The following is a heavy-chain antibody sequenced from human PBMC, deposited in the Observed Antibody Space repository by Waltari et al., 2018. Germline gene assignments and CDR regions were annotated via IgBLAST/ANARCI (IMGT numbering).Heavy chain of an antibody. J-gene: IGHJ5*02. Sequence: QVQLQESGPGLVKPSETLSLTCPVSVGPISSYYWTWIRQPPGKGLEWIGYIYYSGSTNYNPSLKSRVTISVDTSKNQFSLKLSSVTAADTAVYYCARDRRGGRFDPWGQGTLVTVSS. CDR1: VGPISSYY. CDR2: IYYSGST. V-gene: IGHV4-59*01. CDR3: ARDRRGGRFDP. D-gene: IGHD3-16*01.